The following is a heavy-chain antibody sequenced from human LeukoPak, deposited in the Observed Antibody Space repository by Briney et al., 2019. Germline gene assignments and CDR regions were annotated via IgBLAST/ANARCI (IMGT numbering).Heavy chain of an antibody. Sequence: SEALSLTCAVSGGSISYYYWSWIRQPPGKGLEWIGYIYYSGSTNYNPSLKSRVTISLDTSKNQFSLKLSSVTAADTAIYYCARHGGDGYNYFIYWGQGTLVTVSS. CDR1: GGSISYYY. CDR3: ARHGGDGYNYFIY. CDR2: IYYSGST. J-gene: IGHJ4*02. D-gene: IGHD5-24*01. V-gene: IGHV4-59*08.